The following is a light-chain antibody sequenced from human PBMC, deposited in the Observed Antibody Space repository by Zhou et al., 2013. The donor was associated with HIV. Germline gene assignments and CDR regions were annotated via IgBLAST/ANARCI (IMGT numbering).Light chain of an antibody. J-gene: IGKJ1*01. CDR1: QNVRSK. CDR2: GAS. CDR3: QQCKTYPRT. V-gene: IGKV3-15*01. Sequence: EIVMTQSPATLSVSPGERATLSCRASQNVRSKLAWYQQRPGQAPRLLIYGASTRATGIPARFSGSGSGTEFTLTISRLQPDDFASYYCQQCKTYPRTFGQGTKVDI.